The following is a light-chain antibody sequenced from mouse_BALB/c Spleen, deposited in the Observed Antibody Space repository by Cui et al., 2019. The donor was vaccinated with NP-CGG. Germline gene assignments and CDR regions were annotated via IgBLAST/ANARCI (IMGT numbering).Light chain of an antibody. CDR2: GTN. CDR3: ALWYSNHWV. V-gene: IGLV1*01. Sequence: QAVVTQESALTTPPGETVTLTCRSSTGAVTTSNYANWVKEKPDHLFTGLIGGTNNRAPGVPARFSGSLIGDKAALTITGAQTEDEAIYFCALWYSNHWVFGGGTKLTVL. CDR1: TGAVTTSNY. J-gene: IGLJ1*01.